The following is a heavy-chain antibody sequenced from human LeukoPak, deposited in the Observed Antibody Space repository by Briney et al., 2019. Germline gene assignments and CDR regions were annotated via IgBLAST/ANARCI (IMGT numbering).Heavy chain of an antibody. CDR3: ARGRSGSGRPTANWFDP. Sequence: ASVTVSFKASVYTFTIYGISWVRQAPGQGVEWMGWISAYNGNTNYAQKLQGRVTMTTDTSTSTAYMELRSLRSDDTAVYYCARGRSGSGRPTANWFDPWGQGTLVTVSS. D-gene: IGHD3-10*01. J-gene: IGHJ5*02. V-gene: IGHV1-18*01. CDR1: VYTFTIYG. CDR2: ISAYNGNT.